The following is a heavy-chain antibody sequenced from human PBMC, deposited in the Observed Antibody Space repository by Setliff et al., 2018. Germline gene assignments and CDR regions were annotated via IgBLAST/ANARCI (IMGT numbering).Heavy chain of an antibody. J-gene: IGHJ4*02. D-gene: IGHD3-22*01. CDR3: VRGQGPRTVVAIPFDH. CDR1: GYTFTSYG. CDR2: ISAYNGNI. Sequence: GASVKVSCKASGYTFTSYGVSWVRQAPGQGLEWMGCISAYNGNINYAQKFQGRVTMTTDTYTSTANMELRSLRSDDTAVYYCVRGQGPRTVVAIPFDHWGQGTLVTVSS. V-gene: IGHV1-18*01.